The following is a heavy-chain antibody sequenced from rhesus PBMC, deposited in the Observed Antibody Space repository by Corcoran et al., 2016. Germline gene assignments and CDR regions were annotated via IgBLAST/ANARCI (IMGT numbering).Heavy chain of an antibody. CDR2: INPQNGNT. J-gene: IGHJ4*01. CDR1: GYSFTDYY. Sequence: QVHLVQSGAEVKKPGSSVKVSCKAAGYSFTDYYMPWVGQGARQGLEWMGWINPQNGNTKYAQKFQGRVTVTRDKSTSTAYMELSSLRSEDTAVYYCASSNYRVANWGQGFLVTVSS. V-gene: IGHV1S2*01. D-gene: IGHD1-44*01. CDR3: ASSNYRVAN.